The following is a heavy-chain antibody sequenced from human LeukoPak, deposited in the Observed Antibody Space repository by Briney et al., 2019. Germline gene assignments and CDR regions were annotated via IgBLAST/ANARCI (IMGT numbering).Heavy chain of an antibody. Sequence: GGSLRLSCAASGFTFSSYWMHWVRQAPGKGLVWVSRINSDGSSTSYADSVKGRFTISRDNAKNTLYLQMNSLRAEDTAVYYCAMTTVTTRLDPWGQGTLVTVSS. D-gene: IGHD4-11*01. CDR1: GFTFSSYW. V-gene: IGHV3-74*01. CDR3: AMTTVTTRLDP. CDR2: INSDGSST. J-gene: IGHJ5*02.